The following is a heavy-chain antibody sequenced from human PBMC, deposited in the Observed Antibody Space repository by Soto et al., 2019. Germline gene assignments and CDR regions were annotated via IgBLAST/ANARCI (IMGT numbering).Heavy chain of an antibody. Sequence: QVQLVQSGAEVKKPGSSVKVSCKASGGTFSSYAISWVRQAPGQGLEWMGGINPIFGTANYAQKFQGRVTITADESTSTAYMELSSLRSEDTAVYYCARDPRSIAAAAPFDYWGQGTLVTVSS. CDR2: INPIFGTA. D-gene: IGHD6-13*01. CDR3: ARDPRSIAAAAPFDY. V-gene: IGHV1-69*12. J-gene: IGHJ4*02. CDR1: GGTFSSYA.